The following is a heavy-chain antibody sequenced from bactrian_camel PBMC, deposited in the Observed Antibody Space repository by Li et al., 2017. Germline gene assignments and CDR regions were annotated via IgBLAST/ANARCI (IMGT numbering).Heavy chain of an antibody. CDR3: VKDQTPYGEGPNGDFGY. J-gene: IGHJ6*01. V-gene: IGHV3S53*01. CDR2: ISSDRRT. D-gene: IGHD5*01. CDR1: GTAVSTYA. Sequence: HVQLVESGGGSVQAGGSLRLSCATSGTAVSTYALGWFRQAPGKEREAVAVISSDRRTRYSDSVRGRFTISRDNAKNTVYLQLISLKTEDMAMYYCVKDQTPYGEGPNGDFGYWGQGTQVTVS.